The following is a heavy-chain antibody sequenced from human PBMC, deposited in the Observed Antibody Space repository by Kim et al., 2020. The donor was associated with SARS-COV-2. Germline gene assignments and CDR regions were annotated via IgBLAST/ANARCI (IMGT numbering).Heavy chain of an antibody. CDR3: ARITWNYDRWFDL. CDR2: MYYSGST. D-gene: IGHD1-7*01. CDR1: GGSVSSGSYY. Sequence: SETLSLTCTVSGGSVSSGSYYWNWIRQPPGKGLEWIGYMYYSGSTNYNPSLKSRVTISVDTSKNQFSLKLSSVTAAGTAVYYCARITWNYDRWFDLWGQG. V-gene: IGHV4-61*01. J-gene: IGHJ5*02.